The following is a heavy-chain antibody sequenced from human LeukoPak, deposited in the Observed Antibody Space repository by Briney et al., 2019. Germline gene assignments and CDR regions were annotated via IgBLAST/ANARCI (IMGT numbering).Heavy chain of an antibody. Sequence: ASETLSLTCAVYGGSFSGYYWSWIRQPPGKGLEWIGEINHSGSTNYNPSLKSRVTISVDTSKNQFSLKLSSVTAADTAVYYCARGYCSSTSCYNSYYYYYYMDVWGKGTTVTVSS. CDR1: GGSFSGYY. CDR3: ARGYCSSTSCYNSYYYYYYMDV. J-gene: IGHJ6*03. V-gene: IGHV4-34*01. CDR2: INHSGST. D-gene: IGHD2-2*02.